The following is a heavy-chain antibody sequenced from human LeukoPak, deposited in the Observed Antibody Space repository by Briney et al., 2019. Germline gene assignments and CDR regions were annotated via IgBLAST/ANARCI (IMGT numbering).Heavy chain of an antibody. CDR3: ARDIVPITAMVTFYFDY. V-gene: IGHV1-18*01. Sequence: ASVKVSCKASGYTFTSYGISWVRQAPGQGLEWMGWISAYNGNTNYAQKLQGRVTMTTDTSTSTAYMELRRLRSDETAVYYCARDIVPITAMVTFYFDYWGQGTLVTVSS. CDR2: ISAYNGNT. J-gene: IGHJ4*02. CDR1: GYTFTSYG. D-gene: IGHD5-18*01.